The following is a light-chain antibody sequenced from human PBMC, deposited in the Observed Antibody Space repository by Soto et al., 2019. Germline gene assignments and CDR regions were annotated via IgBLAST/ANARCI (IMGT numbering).Light chain of an antibody. Sequence: VVLTQSPATLSLSPGDRDTPSCRASRHVYINALGWYQQKPGRTPTLLIYGASTRATDIPERFSATGSGTDFSLTISGVEPEDSAVYYCQQYGASPFTFGPGTRLEI. J-gene: IGKJ3*01. CDR1: RHVYINA. CDR3: QQYGASPFT. V-gene: IGKV3-20*01. CDR2: GAS.